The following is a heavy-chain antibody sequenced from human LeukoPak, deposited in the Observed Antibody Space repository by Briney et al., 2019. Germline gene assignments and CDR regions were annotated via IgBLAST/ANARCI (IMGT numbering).Heavy chain of an antibody. D-gene: IGHD3-16*01. Sequence: GGSLRLSCAASGFTFSGSAMHWVRQASGKGLEWVGRIRSKANSYATAYAASVKGRFTISRDDSKNTAYLQMNSLRAEDTAVYSCAKDPRRMARLITFGGGRPYYFDYWGQGTLVTVSS. CDR2: IRSKANSYAT. CDR1: GFTFSGSA. CDR3: AKDPRRMARLITFGGGRPYYFDY. V-gene: IGHV3-73*01. J-gene: IGHJ4*02.